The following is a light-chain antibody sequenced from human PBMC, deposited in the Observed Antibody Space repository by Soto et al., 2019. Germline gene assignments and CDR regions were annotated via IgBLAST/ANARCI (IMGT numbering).Light chain of an antibody. J-gene: IGLJ3*02. CDR1: SSNIGSNT. Sequence: QSVLTQPPSASETPGQRVTISCSGTSSNIGSNTVTWYQQLPGTAPKLLIYSNNQRPSGVPDRFSGSKSGSSASLAISGLQSGDEADYYCAVWDDSLNGRLFGGGTKVTVL. V-gene: IGLV1-44*01. CDR2: SNN. CDR3: AVWDDSLNGRL.